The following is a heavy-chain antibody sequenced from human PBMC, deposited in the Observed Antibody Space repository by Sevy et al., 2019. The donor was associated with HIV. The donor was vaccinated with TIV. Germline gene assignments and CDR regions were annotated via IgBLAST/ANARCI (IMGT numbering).Heavy chain of an antibody. Sequence: GGSLRLSCATSGFTFSGSAIHWVRQASGKGLEWVGRIRSRANNYATVYAASVKGRCTFSRDDSENTAFLQLNSLKTEDTAVYFCASEMYNFDTSGHYPPGYWGQGTLVTVSS. D-gene: IGHD3-22*01. J-gene: IGHJ4*01. CDR3: ASEMYNFDTSGHYPPGY. CDR2: IRSRANNYAT. V-gene: IGHV3-73*01. CDR1: GFTFSGSA.